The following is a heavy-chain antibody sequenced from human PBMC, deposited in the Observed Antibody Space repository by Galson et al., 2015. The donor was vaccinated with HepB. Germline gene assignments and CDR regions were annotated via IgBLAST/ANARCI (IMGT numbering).Heavy chain of an antibody. CDR3: ARSRKLGMNFDY. D-gene: IGHD7-27*01. V-gene: IGHV2-5*01. J-gene: IGHJ4*02. CDR2: IYWNDDK. Sequence: PALVKPTQTLTLTCTFSGFSLSTSRVAVGWIRQPPGKALEWLALIYWNDDKRYSPSLKSRVTITKDTSKNQVVLTLTNMDPMDTGTYYCARSRKLGMNFDYWGQGTLVTVSS. CDR1: GFSLSTSRVA.